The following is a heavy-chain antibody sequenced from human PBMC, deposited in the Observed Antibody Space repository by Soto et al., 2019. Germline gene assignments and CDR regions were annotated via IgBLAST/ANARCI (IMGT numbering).Heavy chain of an antibody. CDR1: GGTFSSNT. D-gene: IGHD2-21*02. CDR3: ASGDINCGGDCYSNFDS. V-gene: IGHV1-69*02. J-gene: IGHJ4*02. Sequence: QVQLVQSGAEVKKPGSSVRVSCKAAGGTFSSNTISWVRQAPGQGLEWMGRIIPVVGVVNYAQKFQGRVTITADRSTRTAYVELTSLTFEDTAVYSCASGDINCGGDCYSNFDSWGQGTLVTVSS. CDR2: IIPVVGVV.